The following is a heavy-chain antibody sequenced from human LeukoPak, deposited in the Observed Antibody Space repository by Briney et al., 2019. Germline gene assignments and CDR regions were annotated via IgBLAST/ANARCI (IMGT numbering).Heavy chain of an antibody. CDR2: IWYDGNDG. V-gene: IGHV3-33*01. D-gene: IGHD2-2*01. CDR1: GFTFNSHG. J-gene: IGHJ4*02. CDR3: TRCPSSTSCYGILLDY. Sequence: GGSLRLSCAASGFTFNSHGMHWVRQAPGKGLEWVAVIWYDGNDGYYADSVEGRFTISRDNSKDTLSLQMNSLTAQDTAVYYCTRCPSSTSCYGILLDYWGQGTLVTVSS.